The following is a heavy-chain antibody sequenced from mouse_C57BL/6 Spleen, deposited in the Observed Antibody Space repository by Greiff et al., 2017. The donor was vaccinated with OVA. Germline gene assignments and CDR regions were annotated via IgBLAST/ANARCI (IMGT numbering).Heavy chain of an antibody. Sequence: VHLVESGAELVRPGASVTLSCKASGYTFTDYEMHWVKQTPVHGLEWIGAIDPETGGTAYNQKFKSKAILTADKSSSTAYMEPRSLTSEDSAVYYCTVVGSGFDYWGQGTTLTVSS. J-gene: IGHJ2*01. CDR2: IDPETGGT. V-gene: IGHV1-15*01. D-gene: IGHD3-2*02. CDR1: GYTFTDYE. CDR3: TVVGSGFDY.